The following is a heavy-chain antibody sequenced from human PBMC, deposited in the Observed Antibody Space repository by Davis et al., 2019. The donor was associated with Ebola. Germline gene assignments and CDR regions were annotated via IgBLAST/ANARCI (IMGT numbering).Heavy chain of an antibody. Sequence: SETLSLTCSVSGGSIRSSSYYWSWIRQPPGKGLEWIGSIYYSGSTYYNPSLKSRVTISVDTSKNQFSLKLSSVTAADTAVYYCAIIYGDYYNWFDPWGQGTLVAVSS. V-gene: IGHV4-39*01. CDR1: GGSIRSSSYY. D-gene: IGHD4-17*01. CDR2: IYYSGST. J-gene: IGHJ5*02. CDR3: AIIYGDYYNWFDP.